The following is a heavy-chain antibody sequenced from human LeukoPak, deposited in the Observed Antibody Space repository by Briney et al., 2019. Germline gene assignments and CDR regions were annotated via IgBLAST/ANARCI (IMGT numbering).Heavy chain of an antibody. Sequence: GGSLRLSCAASEFSVGSNYMTWVRQAPGKGLEWVSTISGSGGSTYYADSVKGRFTISRDNSKNTLYLQMNSLRAEDTAVYYCASLFWSRDYYDSSGYYYGAFDIWGQGTMVTVSS. CDR2: ISGSGGST. V-gene: IGHV3-53*01. J-gene: IGHJ3*02. CDR1: EFSVGSNY. D-gene: IGHD3-22*01. CDR3: ASLFWSRDYYDSSGYYYGAFDI.